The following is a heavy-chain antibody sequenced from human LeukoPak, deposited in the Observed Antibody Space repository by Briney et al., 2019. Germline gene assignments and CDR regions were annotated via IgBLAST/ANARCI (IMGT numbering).Heavy chain of an antibody. CDR3: AKTPSMGHLYDILTGYLDY. CDR1: GGSISSYY. V-gene: IGHV4-59*01. J-gene: IGHJ4*02. D-gene: IGHD3-9*01. CDR2: IYYSGST. Sequence: MTSETLSLTCTVSGGSISSYYWSWIRQPPGEGLEWIGYIYYSGSTNYDPSLKSRVTISVDTSKNQFSLKLSSVTAADTAVYYCAKTPSMGHLYDILTGYLDYWGQGTLVTVSS.